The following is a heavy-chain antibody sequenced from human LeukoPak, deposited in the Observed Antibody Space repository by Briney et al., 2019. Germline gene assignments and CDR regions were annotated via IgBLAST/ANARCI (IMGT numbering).Heavy chain of an antibody. CDR1: GGSISSYY. V-gene: IGHV4-59*08. CDR2: TYYSGSP. D-gene: IGHD6-6*01. J-gene: IGHJ5*02. CDR3: ARGLSSSSGRWFDP. Sequence: SETLSLTCTVFGGSISSYYWSWVRQPPGNGLEWVGYTYYSGSPTYHPSLKTRVTISVDTSKTQLSLKLSSVTAAATPVYYCARGLSSSSGRWFDPWGQGTLVTVSS.